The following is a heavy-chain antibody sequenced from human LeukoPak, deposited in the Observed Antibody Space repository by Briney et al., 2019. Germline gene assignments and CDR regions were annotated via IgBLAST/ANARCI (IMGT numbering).Heavy chain of an antibody. J-gene: IGHJ4*02. D-gene: IGHD6-13*01. CDR1: GFTFSSYD. Sequence: GGPLRLSCTASGFTFSSYDMHWVRQATGKGLEWVAVIWYDGSNKYYADSVKGRFTISRYNSKNTLYLQMNSLRAEDTAVYYCARGIAAAGLDYWGQGTLVTVSS. CDR3: ARGIAAAGLDY. CDR2: IWYDGSNK. V-gene: IGHV3-33*01.